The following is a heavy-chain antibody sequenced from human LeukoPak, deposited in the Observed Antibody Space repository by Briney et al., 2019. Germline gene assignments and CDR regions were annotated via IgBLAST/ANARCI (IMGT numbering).Heavy chain of an antibody. CDR3: ARAPSSGIAYYYGMDV. J-gene: IGHJ6*02. Sequence: SETLSLTCSVSGASISSHYWSWIRQPPGKGLEWIGYIHYSGSTNCNPSLKSRVTISLDTSKNQFSLKLTSVTAADTAVYYCARAPSSGIAYYYGMDVWGQGTTVTVSS. V-gene: IGHV4-59*11. CDR1: GASISSHY. D-gene: IGHD3-10*01. CDR2: IHYSGST.